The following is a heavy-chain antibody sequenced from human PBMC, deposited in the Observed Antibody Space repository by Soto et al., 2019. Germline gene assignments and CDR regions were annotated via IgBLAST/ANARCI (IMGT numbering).Heavy chain of an antibody. D-gene: IGHD6-13*01. J-gene: IGHJ4*02. CDR1: GGSFSGYY. Sequence: SETLSLTCAVYGGSFSGYYWSWIRQPPGKGLEWIGEINHSGSTNYNPSLKSRVTISVDTSKNHFSLKLTSVTAADTAVYYCARPGGSGWFYFDSWGQGSQVTVSS. CDR3: ARPGGSGWFYFDS. CDR2: INHSGST. V-gene: IGHV4-34*01.